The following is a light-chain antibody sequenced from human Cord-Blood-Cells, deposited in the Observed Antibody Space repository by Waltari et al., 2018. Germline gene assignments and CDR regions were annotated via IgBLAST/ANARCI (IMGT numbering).Light chain of an antibody. J-gene: IGKJ2*01. CDR2: WAS. Sequence: DIVMTQSPASLAVALGERATINCKSSRSVLYSSNNKNYLAWYQQKPGQTPKLLIYWASTRETGVPDRFSGSGSGTDFTLTISSLQAEDVAAYYCQQYYSTPYTFGQGTKLEIK. V-gene: IGKV4-1*01. CDR3: QQYYSTPYT. CDR1: RSVLYSSNNKNY.